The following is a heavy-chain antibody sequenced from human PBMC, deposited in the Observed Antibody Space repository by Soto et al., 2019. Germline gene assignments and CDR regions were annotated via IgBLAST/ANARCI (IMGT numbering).Heavy chain of an antibody. D-gene: IGHD3-10*01. V-gene: IGHV5-10-1*01. CDR2: IDPSDSYT. CDR3: ARVYGSGSYCLDY. CDR1: GYSFTSYW. Sequence: GESLKISCKGSGYSFTSYWISWVHQMPGKGLEWMGRIDPSDSYTNYSPSFQGHVTISADKSISTAYLQWSSLKASDTAMYYCARVYGSGSYCLDYWGQGTLVTVSS. J-gene: IGHJ4*02.